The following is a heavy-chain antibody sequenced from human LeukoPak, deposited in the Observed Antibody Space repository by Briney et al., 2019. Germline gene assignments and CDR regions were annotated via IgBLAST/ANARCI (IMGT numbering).Heavy chain of an antibody. CDR3: ATYYGSGSYGFYFDY. J-gene: IGHJ4*02. D-gene: IGHD3-10*01. CDR1: GGSISSSSYY. Sequence: SETLSLTCTVSGGSISSSSYYWGWIRQPPGKGLEWIGYIYYSGSTNYNPSLKSRVTISVDTSKNQFSLKLSSVTAADTAVYYCATYYGSGSYGFYFDYWGQGTLVIVSS. V-gene: IGHV4-61*05. CDR2: IYYSGST.